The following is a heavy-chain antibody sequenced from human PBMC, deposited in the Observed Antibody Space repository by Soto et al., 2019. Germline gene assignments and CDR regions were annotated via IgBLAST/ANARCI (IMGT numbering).Heavy chain of an antibody. CDR1: GYTFTSYY. CDR2: INPSGGST. J-gene: IGHJ4*02. CDR3: ARESFGEPGPYYFDY. D-gene: IGHD3-10*01. V-gene: IGHV1-46*01. Sequence: ASVKVSCKASGYTFTSYYMHWVRQAPGQGLEWMGIINPSGGSTSCAQKFQGRVTMTRDTSTSTVYMELSSLRSEDTAVYYCARESFGEPGPYYFDYWGQGTLVTVSS.